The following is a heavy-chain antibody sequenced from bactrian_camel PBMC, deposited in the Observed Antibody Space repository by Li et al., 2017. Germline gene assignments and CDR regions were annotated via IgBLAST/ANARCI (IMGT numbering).Heavy chain of an antibody. Sequence: QLVESGGGSVQPGGSLRLSCAASGYSYYTMCMAWFRQAPGQEREGVAAICGGSTYYADSVKGRFTISEDNAKNTLYLQMDSLKPEDTAVYYCARSYYGDYGVPINWGQGTQVTVS. CDR2: ICGGST. CDR1: GYSYYTMC. V-gene: IGHV3S53*01. J-gene: IGHJ4*01. D-gene: IGHD4*01. CDR3: ARSYYGDYGVPIN.